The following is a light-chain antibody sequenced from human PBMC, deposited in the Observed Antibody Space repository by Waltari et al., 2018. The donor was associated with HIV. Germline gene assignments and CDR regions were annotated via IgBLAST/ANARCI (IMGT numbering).Light chain of an antibody. Sequence: HSALTQPASVSGSPGQSISISCSGTGSDIGVYDFVSWYQQHPGRPPTLIIYDATNRPSDVSDRFSAAKSGTTASLTITGLQDEDEADYFCSSFTTSQTYVFGSGTRVTVL. CDR3: SSFTTSQTYV. CDR1: GSDIGVYDF. V-gene: IGLV2-14*03. CDR2: DAT. J-gene: IGLJ1*01.